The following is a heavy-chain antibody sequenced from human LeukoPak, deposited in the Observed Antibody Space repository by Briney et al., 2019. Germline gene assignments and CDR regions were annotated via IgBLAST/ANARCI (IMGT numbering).Heavy chain of an antibody. V-gene: IGHV1-46*01. CDR1: GYIFTGYY. CDR3: ARGPRNYGSGSYYGY. J-gene: IGHJ4*02. D-gene: IGHD3-10*01. CDR2: INPSGGST. Sequence: ASVKVSCKASGYIFTGYYMHWVRQAPGQGLEWMGIINPSGGSTSYAQKFQGRVTMTRDTSTSTVYMELSSLRSEDTAVYYCARGPRNYGSGSYYGYWGQGTLVTVSS.